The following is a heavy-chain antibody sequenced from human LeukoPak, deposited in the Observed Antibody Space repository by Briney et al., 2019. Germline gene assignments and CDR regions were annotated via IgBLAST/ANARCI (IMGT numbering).Heavy chain of an antibody. V-gene: IGHV3-33*01. J-gene: IGHJ4*02. Sequence: GRSLRLSCAGSGFTFGGYGMHWFRQTPGNGLEWVAVIAYDGSRAFYADSVKGRFTISRDNSKNTMSVQMDDLRAEDTAVYYCTRYNNDHFDYWGQGTLVTVSS. CDR2: IAYDGSRA. CDR1: GFTFGGYG. CDR3: TRYNNDHFDY. D-gene: IGHD1-14*01.